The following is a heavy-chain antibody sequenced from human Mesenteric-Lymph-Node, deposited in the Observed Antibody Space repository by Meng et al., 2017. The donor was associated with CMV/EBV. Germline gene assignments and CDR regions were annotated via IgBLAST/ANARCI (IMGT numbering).Heavy chain of an antibody. Sequence: SETLSLTCTVSGGSISTYYWTWIRRSPGKGLEWIGDISNSGTTNYNPSLKSRLTMSVDASQNQFSLSLSSVTAADTAVYYCARGRVYYYGWNPPYGMDVWGQGTTVTVSS. J-gene: IGHJ6*02. D-gene: IGHD3-10*01. V-gene: IGHV4-59*01. CDR1: GGSISTYY. CDR2: ISNSGTT. CDR3: ARGRVYYYGWNPPYGMDV.